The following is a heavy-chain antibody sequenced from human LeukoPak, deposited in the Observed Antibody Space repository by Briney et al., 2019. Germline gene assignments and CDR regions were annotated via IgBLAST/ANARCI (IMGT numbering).Heavy chain of an antibody. CDR2: IYHSGST. CDR1: GYSISSGYY. Sequence: PSETLSLTCNVSGYSISSGYYWGWIRQPPGKGLQWIGTIYHSGSTYYNPSLKSRVTISVDTSKNQFSLKLSSVTAADTAVYYCARVGSRFYYDSSGSYHPSFLDYWGQGTLVTVSS. V-gene: IGHV4-38-2*02. CDR3: ARVGSRFYYDSSGSYHPSFLDY. D-gene: IGHD3-22*01. J-gene: IGHJ4*02.